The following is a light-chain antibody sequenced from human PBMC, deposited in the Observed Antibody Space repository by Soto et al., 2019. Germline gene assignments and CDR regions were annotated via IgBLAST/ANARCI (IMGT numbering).Light chain of an antibody. CDR3: QQYGSLSWT. Sequence: EILLTQSPGTLSLSPGERATLSCRASQSVSSSYLAWYQQKPGQAPRLLIYGASSRATGIPDRFSGSGSGTDFTLTINSLQSEDFAMYYCQQYGSLSWTFGQGTKVDIK. J-gene: IGKJ1*01. CDR2: GAS. CDR1: QSVSSSY. V-gene: IGKV3-20*01.